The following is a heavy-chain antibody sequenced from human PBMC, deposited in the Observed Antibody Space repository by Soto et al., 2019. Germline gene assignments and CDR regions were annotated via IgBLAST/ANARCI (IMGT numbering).Heavy chain of an antibody. Sequence: GASVKVSCKASGGTFSRYAISWVRQAPGQGLEWMGGIIPMFGKANYAQKFQGRVTITADDSTSTGYMELRSLISEDTAVYYCARDGTVYDSSGYYYLYWGQGTLVIVSS. J-gene: IGHJ4*02. V-gene: IGHV1-69*13. CDR2: IIPMFGKA. CDR1: GGTFSRYA. CDR3: ARDGTVYDSSGYYYLY. D-gene: IGHD3-22*01.